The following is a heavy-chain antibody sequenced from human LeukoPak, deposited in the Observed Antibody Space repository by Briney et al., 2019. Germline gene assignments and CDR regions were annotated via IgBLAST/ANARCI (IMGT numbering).Heavy chain of an antibody. D-gene: IGHD1-26*01. CDR2: IYHSGST. V-gene: IGHV4-38-2*01. Sequence: PSETLSLTCAVSGYSISSGYYWGWIRQPPGKGLEGIGSIYHSGSTYYNPSLKSRVTISVDTSKNQFSLKLSSVTAADTAVYYCASVGAADYWGQGTLVTVSS. J-gene: IGHJ4*02. CDR1: GYSISSGYY. CDR3: ASVGAADY.